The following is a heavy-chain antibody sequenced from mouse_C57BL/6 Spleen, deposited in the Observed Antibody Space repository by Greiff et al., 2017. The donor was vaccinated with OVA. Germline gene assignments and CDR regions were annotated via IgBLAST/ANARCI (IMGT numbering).Heavy chain of an antibody. V-gene: IGHV14-4*01. CDR3: TTSDYDY. CDR1: GFNIKDDY. J-gene: IGHJ2*01. D-gene: IGHD2-4*01. CDR2: IDPENGDT. Sequence: EVKLVESGAELVRPGASVKLSCTASGFNIKDDYMHWVKQRPEQGLEWIGWIDPENGDTEYASKFQGKATITADTSSNTAYLQLSSLTSEDTAVYYCTTSDYDYWGQGTTLTVSS.